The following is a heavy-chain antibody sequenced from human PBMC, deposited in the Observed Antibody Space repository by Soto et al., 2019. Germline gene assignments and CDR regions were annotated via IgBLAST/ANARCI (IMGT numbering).Heavy chain of an antibody. CDR2: IIPIFDIT. CDR3: ARPDEGGYSSNRHYYYALDV. Sequence: QVQLVQSGAQVKKPGSSVKVSCKASGGTFRSYSISWVRQAPGQGLEWMGGIIPIFDITNYAQKFQGRVTITADESTSTAYMELSSLGSDDTAVYYCARPDEGGYSSNRHYYYALDVWGQGTTVTV. V-gene: IGHV1-69*01. J-gene: IGHJ6*02. CDR1: GGTFRSYS. D-gene: IGHD3-22*01.